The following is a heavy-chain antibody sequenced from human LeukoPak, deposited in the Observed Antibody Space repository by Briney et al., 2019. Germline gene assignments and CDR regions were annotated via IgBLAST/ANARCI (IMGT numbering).Heavy chain of an antibody. J-gene: IGHJ4*02. Sequence: SVKVSCKASGGTFSSYAISWVRQAPGQGLEWMGGIIPIFGTANYAQKFQGRVTITADESTSTAYMELRSLRSDDTAVYYCAREPRIVTGPHFDYWGQGTLVTVSS. CDR1: GGTFSSYA. V-gene: IGHV1-69*13. CDR3: AREPRIVTGPHFDY. D-gene: IGHD1-20*01. CDR2: IIPIFGTA.